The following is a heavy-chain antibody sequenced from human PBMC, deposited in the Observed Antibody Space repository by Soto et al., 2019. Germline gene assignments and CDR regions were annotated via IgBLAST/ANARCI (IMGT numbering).Heavy chain of an antibody. CDR3: AREGYYSGSGTYSPPRYYGMYV. D-gene: IGHD3-10*01. V-gene: IGHV1-18*01. Sequence: QVQLVQSGVEGKKAGASVKVSCKASGYTFSSYGISWARQAPGQGLEWMGWISDYNGNTYYAQKFQGRLIRTTDTSPRIAYMELRGLRSYDTAVYFCAREGYYSGSGTYSPPRYYGMYVWGQGTTVTVSS. J-gene: IGHJ6*02. CDR1: GYTFSSYG. CDR2: ISDYNGNT.